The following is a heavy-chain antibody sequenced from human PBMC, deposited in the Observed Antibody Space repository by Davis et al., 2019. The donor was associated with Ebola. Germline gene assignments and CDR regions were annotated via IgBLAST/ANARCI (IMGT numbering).Heavy chain of an antibody. Sequence: MPSETLSLTCAVSGGSISSSNWWCWVRQPPGKGLQWIWSIYYIGSTYYNPSLKSRVTISVDTSKNQFSLRLSSVTAADTAVYYCARVVFVAGATPTWYFDLWGRGTLVTVSP. J-gene: IGHJ2*01. CDR1: GGSISSSNW. V-gene: IGHV4-4*02. CDR3: ARVVFVAGATPTWYFDL. CDR2: IYYIGST. D-gene: IGHD2-15*01.